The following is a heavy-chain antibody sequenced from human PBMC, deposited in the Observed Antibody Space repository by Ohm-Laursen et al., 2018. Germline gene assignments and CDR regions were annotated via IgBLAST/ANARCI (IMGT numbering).Heavy chain of an antibody. J-gene: IGHJ4*02. Sequence: SLRLSCAASGFTFDDYAIHWVRQAPGKGLEWVSSISWNSGYIGYADSVKGRFTISRDNAKNSMYLQMNSLRAEDMALYYCAKDGSGWFFDYWGQGTLVTVSS. CDR2: ISWNSGYI. D-gene: IGHD6-19*01. V-gene: IGHV3-9*03. CDR1: GFTFDDYA. CDR3: AKDGSGWFFDY.